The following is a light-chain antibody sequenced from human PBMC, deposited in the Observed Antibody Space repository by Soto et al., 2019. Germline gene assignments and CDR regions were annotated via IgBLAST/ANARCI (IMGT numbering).Light chain of an antibody. CDR1: SSDVGAYNL. V-gene: IGLV2-23*01. Sequence: QSALTQPASVSGSPEQSITISCTGTSSDVGAYNLVSWYQQHPGKAPKLIIYEGSKRPSGISHRFSGSKSDNTASLTISGLRAEDEDHYHCRSYAGSRTFVFGGGTQLTVL. J-gene: IGLJ3*02. CDR2: EGS. CDR3: RSYAGSRTFV.